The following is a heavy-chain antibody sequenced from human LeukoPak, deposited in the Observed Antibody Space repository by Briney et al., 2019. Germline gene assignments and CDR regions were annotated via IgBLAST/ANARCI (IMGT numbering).Heavy chain of an antibody. CDR2: ISSDGTNK. Sequence: GGSLRLSRAASGFTFRTYGMHWVRQAPGKGLEWVAVISSDGTNKNYADSVKGRLTISRDNSKNTLYLKMNSLRGEDTAVYYCARRSSSGWYPDYYYYYMDVWGKGTTVTISS. V-gene: IGHV3-30*03. J-gene: IGHJ6*03. D-gene: IGHD6-19*01. CDR3: ARRSSSGWYPDYYYYYMDV. CDR1: GFTFRTYG.